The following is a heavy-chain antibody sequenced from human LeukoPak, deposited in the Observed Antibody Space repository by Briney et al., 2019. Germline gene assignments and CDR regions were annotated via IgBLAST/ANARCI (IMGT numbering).Heavy chain of an antibody. CDR2: INPAGTIT. Sequence: ASVKVSCKASGFTFSSYWMHWVRQAPGHGLEWLGLINPAGTITVFARKFQGRATVTRDTSASTVYMELNTLTSEDTAVYYCVREDNSPYKNFDHWGQGTLVTVSS. CDR1: GFTFSSYW. D-gene: IGHD1-1*01. J-gene: IGHJ4*02. CDR3: VREDNSPYKNFDH. V-gene: IGHV1-46*01.